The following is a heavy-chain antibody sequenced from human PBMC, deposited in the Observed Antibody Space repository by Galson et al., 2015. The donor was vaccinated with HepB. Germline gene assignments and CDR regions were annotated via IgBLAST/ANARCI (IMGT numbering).Heavy chain of an antibody. V-gene: IGHV3-49*03. D-gene: IGHD6-13*01. CDR2: IRSKAYGGTT. CDR1: GFTFGDYA. J-gene: IGHJ5*02. Sequence: SLRLSCAASGFTFGDYAMSWFRQAPGKGLEWVGFIRSKAYGGTTEYAASVKGRFTISRDDSKSIAYLQMNSLKTEDTAVYYCTRDQRCSSSWYPYNWFDPWGQGTLVTVSS. CDR3: TRDQRCSSSWYPYNWFDP.